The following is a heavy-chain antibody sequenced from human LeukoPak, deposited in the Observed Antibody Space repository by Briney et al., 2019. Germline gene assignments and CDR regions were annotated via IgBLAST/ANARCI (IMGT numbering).Heavy chain of an antibody. CDR1: GYTITSYY. D-gene: IGHD5-24*01. J-gene: IGHJ4*02. CDR2: INPRGGST. Sequence: ASVKVPCKASGYTITSYYMHWVRQAPGQGLEWMGIINPRGGSTSYAQKFQGRVTMTRDTSTSTVYMELSSLRSEDTAVYYCARSVKMPTIVHWGQGTLVTVSS. CDR3: ARSVKMPTIVH. V-gene: IGHV1-46*03.